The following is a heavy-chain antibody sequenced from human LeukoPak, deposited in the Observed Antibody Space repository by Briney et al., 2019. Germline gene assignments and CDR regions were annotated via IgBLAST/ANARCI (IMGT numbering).Heavy chain of an antibody. V-gene: IGHV3-23*01. CDR1: GFTFSSIA. Sequence: GGSLRLSCAASGFTFSSIAMTWVRQAPGKGLEWVSSITDSHGPTYNTDSVKGRFTISRDNSQNTLYLQMNSLRAEDTAVYHCTKDPNGDYVGAFDPWGQGTLVTVSS. J-gene: IGHJ5*02. D-gene: IGHD4-17*01. CDR3: TKDPNGDYVGAFDP. CDR2: ITDSHGPT.